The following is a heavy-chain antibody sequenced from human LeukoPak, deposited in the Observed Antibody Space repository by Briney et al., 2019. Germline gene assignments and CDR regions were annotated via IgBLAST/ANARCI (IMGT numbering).Heavy chain of an antibody. CDR1: GGSISSSSYY. D-gene: IGHD6-13*01. Sequence: PSETLSLTCTVSGGSISSSSYYGGRIRQPPGKGLEWIGSVYYSGSTYYNPSLKSRVTISVDTSKNQFSLKLSSVTAADTAVYYCARREGLAAAGHFDYWGQGTLVTVSS. CDR3: ARREGLAAAGHFDY. J-gene: IGHJ4*02. V-gene: IGHV4-39*01. CDR2: VYYSGST.